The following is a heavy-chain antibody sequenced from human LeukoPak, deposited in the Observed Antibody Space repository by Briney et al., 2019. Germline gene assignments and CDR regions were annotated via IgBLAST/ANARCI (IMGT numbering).Heavy chain of an antibody. V-gene: IGHV3-7*01. Sequence: RGSLRLSCAASGFTFSRYWMSWARQAPGKGLEWVANIKQDGSEKYYVDSVKGRFTITRDNAKNSLYLQMNSLRAEDTAVYYCARDSEDISYFDYWGQGTLVTVSS. D-gene: IGHD2-15*01. CDR1: GFTFSRYW. CDR3: ARDSEDISYFDY. J-gene: IGHJ4*02. CDR2: IKQDGSEK.